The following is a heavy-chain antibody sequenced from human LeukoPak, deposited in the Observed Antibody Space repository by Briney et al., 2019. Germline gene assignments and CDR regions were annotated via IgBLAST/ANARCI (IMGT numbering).Heavy chain of an antibody. CDR1: GFTFSSCG. J-gene: IGHJ6*02. Sequence: PGGSLRLSCAASGFTFSSCGMHWVRQAPGKGLEWVAVISYDGSNKYYADSVKGRFTISRDNSKNTLYLQMNSLRAEDTAVYYCVKAYGDYWTHYYYYGMDVWGQGTTVTVSS. D-gene: IGHD4-17*01. V-gene: IGHV3-30*18. CDR3: VKAYGDYWTHYYYYGMDV. CDR2: ISYDGSNK.